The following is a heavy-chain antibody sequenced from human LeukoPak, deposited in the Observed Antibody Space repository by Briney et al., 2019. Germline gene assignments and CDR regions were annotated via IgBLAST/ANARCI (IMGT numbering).Heavy chain of an antibody. J-gene: IGHJ4*02. Sequence: GGSLRLSCAASGFTFSSNVMSWVRQAPGKGLEWVSAISGSGGGTYYADSVKGRFTISRDNSKNTLYMQMSSLRAEDTAVYYCAKGRSAYDFDYWGQGTLVTVSS. V-gene: IGHV3-23*01. CDR2: ISGSGGGT. CDR1: GFTFSSNV. CDR3: AKGRSAYDFDY. D-gene: IGHD5-12*01.